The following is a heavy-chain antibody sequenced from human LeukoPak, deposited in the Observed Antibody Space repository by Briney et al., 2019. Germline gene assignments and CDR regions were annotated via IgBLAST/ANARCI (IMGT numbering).Heavy chain of an antibody. CDR1: GYTFTDYY. CDR3: AVAPGDY. Sequence: ASVKVSYKASGYTFTDYYIHWVRQAPGQGLEWMGWINPNSDYTFYAQKFQGRVTLTRDTSISTVYMELTTLTSDDTALYYCAVAPGDYWGQGTLVSVSA. CDR2: INPNSDYT. V-gene: IGHV1-2*02. J-gene: IGHJ4*02. D-gene: IGHD2-21*01.